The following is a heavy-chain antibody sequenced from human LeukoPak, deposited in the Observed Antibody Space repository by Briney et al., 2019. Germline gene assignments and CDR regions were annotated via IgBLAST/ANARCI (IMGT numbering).Heavy chain of an antibody. CDR1: GYTFTSYA. CDR2: INAGNGNT. Sequence: ASVKVSCKASGYTFTSYAMHWVRQAPGQRLEWMGWINAGNGNTKYSQKFQGRVTITRDTSASTAYMELSSLRSEDTAVYYCVRGGHSGWYYFDYWGQGTLVTVSS. V-gene: IGHV1-3*01. CDR3: VRGGHSGWYYFDY. D-gene: IGHD6-19*01. J-gene: IGHJ4*02.